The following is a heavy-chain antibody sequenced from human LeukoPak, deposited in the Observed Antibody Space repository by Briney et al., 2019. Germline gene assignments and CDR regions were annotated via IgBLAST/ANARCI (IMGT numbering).Heavy chain of an antibody. CDR1: GFTFHTSA. J-gene: IGHJ5*02. CDR2: IVLGGGNT. CDR3: AAQRGASLHDFWSTRLFDP. Sequence: GTSVKVSCKASGFTFHTSAMQWVRQARGQRLEWIGWIVLGGGNTVYSHKFHDRVIITRDMSTSTVYMELDSLGSEDTAVYYCAAQRGASLHDFWSTRLFDPWGQGTLVTVSS. D-gene: IGHD3-3*01. V-gene: IGHV1-58*02.